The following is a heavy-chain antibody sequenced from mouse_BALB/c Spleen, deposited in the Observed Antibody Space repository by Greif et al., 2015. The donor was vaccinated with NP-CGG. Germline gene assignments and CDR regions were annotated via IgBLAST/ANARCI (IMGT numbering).Heavy chain of an antibody. V-gene: IGHV1S81*02. Sequence: QVQLQQSGAELVKPGASVKLSCKASGYTFTSYYMYWVKQRPGQGLEWIGEINPSNGGTNFNEKFKSKATPTVDKSSSTAYMQLSSPTSEDSAVYYCTRDYYGSSSHYYAMDYWGQGTSVTVSS. J-gene: IGHJ4*01. D-gene: IGHD1-1*01. CDR2: INPSNGGT. CDR3: TRDYYGSSSHYYAMDY. CDR1: GYTFTSYY.